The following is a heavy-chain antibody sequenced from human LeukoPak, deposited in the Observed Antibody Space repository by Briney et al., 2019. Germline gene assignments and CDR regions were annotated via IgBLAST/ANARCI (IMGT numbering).Heavy chain of an antibody. Sequence: GGSLRLSCAASGFTFSSHGMNWVRQAPGKGLEWVSGISPSGGITYYTDSVKGRFTISRDNSKNTLYLQMNSLRVEDTAVYYCARRWSFDHWGQGTLVTVSS. CDR2: ISPSGGIT. V-gene: IGHV3-23*01. J-gene: IGHJ4*02. CDR1: GFTFSSHG. D-gene: IGHD6-13*01. CDR3: ARRWSFDH.